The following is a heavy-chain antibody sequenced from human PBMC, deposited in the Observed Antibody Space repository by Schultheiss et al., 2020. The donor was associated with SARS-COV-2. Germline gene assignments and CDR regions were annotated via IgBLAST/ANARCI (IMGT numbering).Heavy chain of an antibody. V-gene: IGHV4-34*01. CDR2: INHSGST. CDR1: GGSFSGYY. D-gene: IGHD4-17*01. CDR3: ARVGSDYFGPYFDY. Sequence: SETLSLTCAVYGGSFSGYYWSWIRQPPGKGLEWIGEINHSGSTYYNPSLKSRVTISVDTSKNQFSLKLSSVTAADTAVYYCARVGSDYFGPYFDYWGQGTLVTVSS. J-gene: IGHJ4*02.